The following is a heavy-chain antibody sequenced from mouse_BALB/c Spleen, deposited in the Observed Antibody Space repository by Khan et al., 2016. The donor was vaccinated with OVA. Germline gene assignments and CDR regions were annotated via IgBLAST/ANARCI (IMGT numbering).Heavy chain of an antibody. CDR3: ARVNYGSRDYFDY. D-gene: IGHD1-1*01. J-gene: IGHJ2*01. V-gene: IGHV1-9*01. CDR2: ILPGSGSR. CDR1: GYTFSSYW. Sequence: QVQLKQSGAELMKPGASVKISCKATGYTFSSYWLEWVKQRPGHGLEWIGEILPGSGSRIYNEKFKGKATFTADISSKTTYMQLSSLTSEDSAVYYCARVNYGSRDYFDYWGQGTTLTVSS.